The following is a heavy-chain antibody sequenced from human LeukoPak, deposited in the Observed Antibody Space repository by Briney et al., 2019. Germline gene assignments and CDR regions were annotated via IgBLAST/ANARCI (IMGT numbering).Heavy chain of an antibody. CDR3: ARDPNWGSGY. Sequence: PGGSLRLPCAASGFIFSSYVMIWVRQAPGKGLEWVSIIGTSGGDIHYADSVKGRFSISRDNSKNTLSLQMNSLRVDDTAVYYCARDPNWGSGYWGQGTLVTASS. V-gene: IGHV3-23*01. CDR1: GFIFSSYV. CDR2: IGTSGGDI. J-gene: IGHJ4*02. D-gene: IGHD7-27*01.